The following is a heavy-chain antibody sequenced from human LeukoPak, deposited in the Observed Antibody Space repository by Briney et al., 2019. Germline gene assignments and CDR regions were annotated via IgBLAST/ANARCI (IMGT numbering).Heavy chain of an antibody. D-gene: IGHD2-15*01. CDR3: ARDFSGY. CDR1: GATVNSNY. Sequence: GGSLRLSCAVSGATVNSNYMSWVRQAPGKGLEWVSVIYAGGSTYYTDSVRGRFTIPRDNSKNTLYLQMNSLRAEDTARYYCARDFSGYWGRGTLVTVSS. CDR2: IYAGGST. J-gene: IGHJ4*02. V-gene: IGHV3-66*02.